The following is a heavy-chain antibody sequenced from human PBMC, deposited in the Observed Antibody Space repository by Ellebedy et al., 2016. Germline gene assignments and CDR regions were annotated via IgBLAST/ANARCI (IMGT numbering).Heavy chain of an antibody. Sequence: GESLKISCAASGFTFSNFFMTWVRQAPGKGLEWVSTISGAGTNTYFADSVRGRFTISRGNSKNTLYLQMNSLRAEDTAVYYCAKEVSTVTQNWFDPWGQGTLVTVSS. CDR3: AKEVSTVTQNWFDP. J-gene: IGHJ5*02. V-gene: IGHV3-23*01. CDR1: GFTFSNFF. D-gene: IGHD4-17*01. CDR2: ISGAGTNT.